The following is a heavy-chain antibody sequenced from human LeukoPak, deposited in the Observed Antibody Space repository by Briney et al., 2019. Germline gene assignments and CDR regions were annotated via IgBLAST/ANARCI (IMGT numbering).Heavy chain of an antibody. J-gene: IGHJ4*02. CDR1: GYTFTSYG. CDR3: ARDSYYYDSSGYYFY. V-gene: IGHV1-18*01. CDR2: ISAYNGNT. D-gene: IGHD3-22*01. Sequence: ASVKVSCKASGYTFTSYGISWVRQAPGQGLEWMGWISAYNGNTNYAQKLQGRVTMTTDTSTSTAYMELRSLRSDDTAVYYCARDSYYYDSSGYYFYWGQGTLVTVSS.